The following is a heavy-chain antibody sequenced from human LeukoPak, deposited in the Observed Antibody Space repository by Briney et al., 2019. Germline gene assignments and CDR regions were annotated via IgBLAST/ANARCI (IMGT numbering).Heavy chain of an antibody. D-gene: IGHD1-26*01. CDR3: AKESAIVGATYFDY. Sequence: GGSLRLSCAASGFTVSSNYMSWVRQAPGKGLEWVSVIYSGGSTYYADSVKGRFTISRDNSKNTLYLQMNSLRAEDTAVYYCAKESAIVGATYFDYWGQGTLVTVSS. CDR1: GFTVSSNY. V-gene: IGHV3-66*01. J-gene: IGHJ4*02. CDR2: IYSGGST.